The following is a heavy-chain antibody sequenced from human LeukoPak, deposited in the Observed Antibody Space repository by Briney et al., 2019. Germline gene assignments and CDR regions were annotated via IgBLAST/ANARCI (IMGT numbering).Heavy chain of an antibody. Sequence: GGSLRLSCAASEFTFRKYAMSWVRQAPGKGLEWVSLIYSGGSTYYADSVKGRFTISRDNSKNTLYLQMNSLRAEDTAVYYCARVYSYAFQLWGQGTMVTVSS. CDR1: EFTFRKYA. V-gene: IGHV3-66*01. J-gene: IGHJ3*01. D-gene: IGHD2-15*01. CDR2: IYSGGST. CDR3: ARVYSYAFQL.